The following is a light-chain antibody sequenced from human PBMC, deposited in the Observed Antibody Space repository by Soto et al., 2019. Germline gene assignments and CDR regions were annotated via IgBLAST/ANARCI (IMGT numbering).Light chain of an antibody. CDR2: AAS. J-gene: IGKJ5*01. CDR3: QQRSNWPPAIT. Sequence: EIVLTQSPATLSLSPGERATLSCRASKSVSSYLAWYQLKPGQAPRLLIYAASNRATGIPARFSGSGSGTDFTVTISGLEPEDFAVYYCQQRSNWPPAITFGRGTRLEIK. CDR1: KSVSSY. V-gene: IGKV3-11*01.